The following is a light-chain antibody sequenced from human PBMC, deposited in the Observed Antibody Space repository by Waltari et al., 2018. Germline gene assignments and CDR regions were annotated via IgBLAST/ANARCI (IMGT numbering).Light chain of an antibody. CDR2: DII. Sequence: QSALTQPASVSGSPGQSITISCTGTSSDIGGYDYVSWYQQHPGKAPKLMIYDIIKRPSGVSDRFSGSKSGHTASLTISGRQAEDEADYYCSSYAPSSTVFGGGTKLTVL. CDR3: SSYAPSSTV. CDR1: SSDIGGYDY. V-gene: IGLV2-14*03. J-gene: IGLJ2*01.